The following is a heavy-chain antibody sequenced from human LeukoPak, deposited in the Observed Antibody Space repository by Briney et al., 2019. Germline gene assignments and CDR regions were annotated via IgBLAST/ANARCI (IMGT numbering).Heavy chain of an antibody. J-gene: IGHJ4*02. V-gene: IGHV4-34*01. CDR1: GGSFSNYY. Sequence: SETLSLTCAVYGGSFSNYYWSWIRQPPGKGLEWIGSIYYSGSTYYNPSLKSRVTISVDTSKNQFSLKLSSVTAADTAVYYCASGLGVAGSDGSYWGQGTLVTVSS. D-gene: IGHD6-19*01. CDR3: ASGLGVAGSDGSY. CDR2: IYYSGST.